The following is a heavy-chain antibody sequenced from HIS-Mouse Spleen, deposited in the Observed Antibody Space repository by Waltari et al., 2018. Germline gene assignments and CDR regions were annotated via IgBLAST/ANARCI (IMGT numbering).Heavy chain of an antibody. D-gene: IGHD6-13*01. V-gene: IGHV4-39*07. CDR1: GGSIRSSSYY. J-gene: IGHJ2*01. CDR2: IYYSGST. CDR3: AREIPYSSSWYDWYFDL. Sequence: QLQLQESAPGLVKPSETLSLTCTVSGGSIRSSSYYLVWIRQPPGKGLEWIGSIYYSGSTYYNPSLKSRVTISVDTSKNQFSLKLSSVTAADTAVYYCAREIPYSSSWYDWYFDLWGRGTLVTVSS.